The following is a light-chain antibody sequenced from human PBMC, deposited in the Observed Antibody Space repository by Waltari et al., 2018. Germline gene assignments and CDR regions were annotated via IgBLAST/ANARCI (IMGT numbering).Light chain of an antibody. CDR3: QHYVRLPVT. CDR2: GAS. J-gene: IGKJ1*01. CDR1: QSVSRT. Sequence: EIVFTQSPGTLYLSPGERATLSCRASQSVSRTLAWYQQKPGQAPRLLIYGASTRATGIPERFSGGGSGTDFSLTISRLEPEDFAVYYCQHYVRLPVTFGQGTKVEIK. V-gene: IGKV3-20*01.